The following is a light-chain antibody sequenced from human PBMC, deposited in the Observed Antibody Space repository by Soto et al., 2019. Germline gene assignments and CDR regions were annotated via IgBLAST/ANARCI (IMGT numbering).Light chain of an antibody. J-gene: IGKJ3*01. V-gene: IGKV1-39*01. Sequence: DIQMTQSPSSLSASVGDRVTITCRASQRVSIYLNWYQLKQGKAPKLLIYSESTLQGGVPSRFSRSGSGPDFTLTISSLQPEDVATYCCQQSYSITFPFGPGTKVDIK. CDR1: QRVSIY. CDR3: QQSYSITFP. CDR2: SES.